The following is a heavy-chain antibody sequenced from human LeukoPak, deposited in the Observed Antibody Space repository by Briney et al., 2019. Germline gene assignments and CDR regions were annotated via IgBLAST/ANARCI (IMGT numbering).Heavy chain of an antibody. Sequence: ASVKVSCKASGYTFTGYYMHWVRQAPGQGLEWMGWINPNSGGTNYAQKFQGRVTMTRDTSISTAYMELSRLRSDNTAVYYCARGPWLVLGAFDYWGQGTLVTVSS. CDR3: ARGPWLVLGAFDY. J-gene: IGHJ4*02. D-gene: IGHD6-19*01. CDR2: INPNSGGT. CDR1: GYTFTGYY. V-gene: IGHV1-2*02.